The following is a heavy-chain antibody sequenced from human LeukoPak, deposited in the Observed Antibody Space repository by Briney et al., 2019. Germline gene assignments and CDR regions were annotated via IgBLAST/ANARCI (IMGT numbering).Heavy chain of an antibody. J-gene: IGHJ4*02. Sequence: GGSLRLSCAASGFTFSSYTINWVRQAPGKGLEWVSAISGDSRYIYYADSVKGRFTISRDNAKNSLYLQMNNLRVEDAAVYYRARGPTVLVGYCGSSSCQADYWGQGTLVTVSS. D-gene: IGHD2-2*01. CDR2: ISGDSRYI. V-gene: IGHV3-21*01. CDR3: ARGPTVLVGYCGSSSCQADY. CDR1: GFTFSSYT.